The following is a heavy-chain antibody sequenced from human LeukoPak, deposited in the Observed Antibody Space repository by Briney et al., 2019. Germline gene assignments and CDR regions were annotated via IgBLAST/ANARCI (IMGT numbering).Heavy chain of an antibody. V-gene: IGHV3-49*04. CDR3: TRVYYYDSSGEVYFDY. J-gene: IGHJ4*02. CDR1: GFTFGEYA. Sequence: GRSLRLSCTASGFTFGEYAMSWVRQAPGKGLEWVGFIRSKAYGGTIEYAASVKDRFTILRDDSKSIVYLQMNSVKTEDTAVYSCTRVYYYDSSGEVYFDYWGQGTLVTVSS. CDR2: IRSKAYGGTI. D-gene: IGHD3-22*01.